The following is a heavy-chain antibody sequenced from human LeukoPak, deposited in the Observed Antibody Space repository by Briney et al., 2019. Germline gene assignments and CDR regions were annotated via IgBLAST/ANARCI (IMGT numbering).Heavy chain of an antibody. CDR3: AKRGITVTNGLGYYFDY. V-gene: IGHV3-30*02. CDR1: GFSFNNYG. Sequence: GGSLRLSCAASGFSFNNYGMHWVRQAPGKGLEWVAFIRYDGSNKYYADSVKGRFTISRDNSENTLYLQMNSLRAEDTAVYYCAKRGITVTNGLGYYFDYWGQGTLVTVSS. D-gene: IGHD4-17*01. CDR2: IRYDGSNK. J-gene: IGHJ4*02.